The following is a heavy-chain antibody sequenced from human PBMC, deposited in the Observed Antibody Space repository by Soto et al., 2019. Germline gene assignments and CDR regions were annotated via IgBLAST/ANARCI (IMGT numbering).Heavy chain of an antibody. CDR2: IYYRGTT. V-gene: IGHV4-31*03. CDR1: GGSISTGVWY. J-gene: IGHJ5*01. CDR3: ARVSAGGPRWFDS. Sequence: QVQLQESGPGLVKPSQTLSLTCSVSGGSISTGVWYWSWVREHPGKGLEWIGDIYYRGTTSYNPSLGSRVTISRDTSKNQVSLKVNSVTAADTDVYYCARVSAGGPRWFDSCGQGIRVTVSS. D-gene: IGHD6-13*01.